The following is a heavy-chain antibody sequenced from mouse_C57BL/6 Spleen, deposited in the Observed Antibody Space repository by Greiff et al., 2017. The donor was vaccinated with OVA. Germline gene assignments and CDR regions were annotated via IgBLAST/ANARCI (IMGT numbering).Heavy chain of an antibody. J-gene: IGHJ4*01. CDR2: IDPENGDT. D-gene: IGHD1-1*01. CDR3: TTYYDGYYAMDY. Sequence: EVQLQQSGAELVRPGASVKLSCTASGFNIKDDYMHWVKQRPEQGLEWIGWIDPENGDTEYASKFQGKATITADTSSNTAYLQLSSLTSEDTAVYYCTTYYDGYYAMDYWGQGTSVTVAS. CDR1: GFNIKDDY. V-gene: IGHV14-4*01.